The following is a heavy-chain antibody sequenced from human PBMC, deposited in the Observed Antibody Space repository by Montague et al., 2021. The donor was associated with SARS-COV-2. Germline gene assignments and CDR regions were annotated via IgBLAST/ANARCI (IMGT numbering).Heavy chain of an antibody. J-gene: IGHJ4*02. CDR2: MHFTGKT. CDR3: ARDRFDFGAGRQGTIDF. CDR1: GDSITNHY. V-gene: IGHV4-4*07. Sequence: SETLSLTCSVSGDSITNHYWSWIRQPAGKGMEWIGRMHFTGKTNFSPFFSSRLTMSADTSKNQFSLKLTSVTAADTAIYFCARDRFDFGAGRQGTIDFWGQGTLVTVSS. D-gene: IGHD3-10*01.